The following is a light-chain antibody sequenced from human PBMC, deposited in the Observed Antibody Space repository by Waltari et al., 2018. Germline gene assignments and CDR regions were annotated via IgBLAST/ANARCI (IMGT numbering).Light chain of an antibody. CDR1: SSDVGLYNY. CDR2: EVN. V-gene: IGLV2-8*01. CDR3: SSYADRKTVA. Sequence: QSALTQPPSASGSPGQSVTISCMGTSSDVGLYNYVYWYQQYPGKAPKLLIYEVNKRPSGVQDRFSGSKSGNTASLTVCGLQAEDEADYYGSSYADRKTVAFGGGTKLTVL. J-gene: IGLJ2*01.